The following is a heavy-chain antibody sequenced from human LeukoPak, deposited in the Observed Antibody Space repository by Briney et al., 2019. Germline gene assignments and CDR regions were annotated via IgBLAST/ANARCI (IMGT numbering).Heavy chain of an antibody. CDR2: INPNSGGT. J-gene: IGHJ5*02. D-gene: IGHD6-13*01. Sequence: ASVKVSCKASGYTFTGYYMHWVRQAPGQGLEWMGWINPNSGGTNYAQKFQGRVTMTRDTSISTAYMELSRLRSDDTAVYYCARYQVLSSSRWNWFDPWGQGTLVTVSS. V-gene: IGHV1-2*02. CDR1: GYTFTGYY. CDR3: ARYQVLSSSRWNWFDP.